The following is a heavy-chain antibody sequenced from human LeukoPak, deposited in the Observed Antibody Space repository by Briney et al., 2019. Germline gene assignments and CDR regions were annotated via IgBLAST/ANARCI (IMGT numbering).Heavy chain of an antibody. D-gene: IGHD6-19*01. V-gene: IGHV3-23*01. CDR3: AKPYSSGWKDAFDI. CDR1: GFTFSSYA. J-gene: IGHJ3*02. CDR2: ISDNGDST. Sequence: GGSLRLSCAASGFTFSSYAMNWVRQAPGKGLEWVSLISDNGDSTYYADSVKGRFTISRDNSKNTLYLQMNSLRAEDTAVYYCAKPYSSGWKDAFDIWGQGTMVTVSS.